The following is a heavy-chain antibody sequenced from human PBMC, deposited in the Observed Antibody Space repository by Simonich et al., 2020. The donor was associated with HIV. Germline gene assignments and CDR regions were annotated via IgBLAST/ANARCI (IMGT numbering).Heavy chain of an antibody. CDR1: GSTFTNYF. Sequence: QVQLVQSGAEVKKPGASVKVSCKASGSTFTNYFITWVRQAPGQGLGWMGWINPYNLNTNYAQKRQGLQGRVTMTTDTSTSTVYMELRSLTSDDTAVYYCARGTRFDYWGQGTLVIVSS. D-gene: IGHD1-7*01. J-gene: IGHJ4*02. CDR3: ARGTRFDY. CDR2: INPYNLNT. V-gene: IGHV1-18*01.